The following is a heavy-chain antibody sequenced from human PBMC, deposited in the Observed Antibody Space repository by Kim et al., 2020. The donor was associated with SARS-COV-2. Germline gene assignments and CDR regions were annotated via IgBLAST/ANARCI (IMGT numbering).Heavy chain of an antibody. J-gene: IGHJ4*02. V-gene: IGHV3-21*01. CDR1: GFTFSSYS. CDR2: ISSSSSYI. D-gene: IGHD4-17*01. CDR3: ARGKVFSDYEPMGLTDY. Sequence: GGSLRLSCAASGFTFSSYSMNWVRQAPGKGLEWVSSISSSSSYIYYADSVKGRFTISRDNAKNSLYLQMNSLRAEDTAVYYCARGKVFSDYEPMGLTDYWGQGTLVTVSS.